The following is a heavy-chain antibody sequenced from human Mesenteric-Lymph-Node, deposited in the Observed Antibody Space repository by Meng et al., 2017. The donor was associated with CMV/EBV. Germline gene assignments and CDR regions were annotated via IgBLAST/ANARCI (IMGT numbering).Heavy chain of an antibody. D-gene: IGHD3-16*01. CDR1: GYTFTSDY. CDR3: AASGAGDEYFHH. CDR2: INPSGRTT. Sequence: SCQAPGYTFTSDYIHWVRQAPGQGLEWMGIINPSGRTTGNAQKFQGRVIMTRDTSTSTVYMELSSLRSEDTAVYYCAASGAGDEYFHHWGQGTLVTVSS. J-gene: IGHJ1*01. V-gene: IGHV1-46*01.